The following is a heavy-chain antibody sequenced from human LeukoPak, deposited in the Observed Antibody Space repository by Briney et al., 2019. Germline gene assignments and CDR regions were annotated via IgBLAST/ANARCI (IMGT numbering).Heavy chain of an antibody. CDR1: GGSLSGSY. J-gene: IGHJ4*02. CDR3: ARVPSWESKYYFDY. V-gene: IGHV4-34*01. CDR2: INHSGSA. D-gene: IGHD1-26*01. Sequence: SETLSLTCAVYGGSLSGSYWSWIRQPPGKGLEWIGEINHSGSANYNPSLKSRVTLSIDTSKNQFSLKLSSVTAADTAVYYCARVPSWESKYYFDYWGQGTLVTVSS.